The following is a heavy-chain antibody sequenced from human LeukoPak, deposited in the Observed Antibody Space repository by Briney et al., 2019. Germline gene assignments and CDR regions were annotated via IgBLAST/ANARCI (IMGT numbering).Heavy chain of an antibody. Sequence: GGSLRLSCAASGFTFSAYAMGWVRQAPGKGLEWVSVITKSGGDTYSADSVKGRFTLSRDNAKNSLYLQMNSLRAEGTAVYYCARDRWELLSNSYHYCGLDVWGQGTTVTVSS. J-gene: IGHJ6*02. V-gene: IGHV3-23*01. CDR3: ARDRWELLSNSYHYCGLDV. CDR1: GFTFSAYA. D-gene: IGHD2-15*01. CDR2: ITKSGGDT.